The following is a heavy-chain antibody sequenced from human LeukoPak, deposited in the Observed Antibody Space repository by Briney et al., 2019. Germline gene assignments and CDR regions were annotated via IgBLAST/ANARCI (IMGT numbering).Heavy chain of an antibody. D-gene: IGHD3-10*01. V-gene: IGHV3-53*01. CDR3: VRNWRYGLDY. CDR1: GFTVSSNY. CDR2: IYSGGST. Sequence: GSLRLSCAASGFTVSSNYMSWVRQAPGKGLEWVSVIYSGGSTYYADSVKGRFTISRDNSKNTLFLQMNSLRAEDTAVYYCVRNWRYGLDYWGQGALVSVSS. J-gene: IGHJ4*02.